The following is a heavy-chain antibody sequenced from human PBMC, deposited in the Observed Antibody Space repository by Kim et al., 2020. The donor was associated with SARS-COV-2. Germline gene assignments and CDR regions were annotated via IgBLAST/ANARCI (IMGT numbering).Heavy chain of an antibody. CDR1: GFTFSSYW. V-gene: IGHV3-74*01. J-gene: IGHJ6*02. CDR2: INSDGSST. Sequence: GGSLRLSCAASGFTFSSYWMHWVRQAPGKGLVWVSRINSDGSSTSYADSVKGRFTISRDNAKNTLYLQMNSLRAEDTAVYYCARVDSSGYYYSRYYYYVMDVWGQVTTVTVSS. CDR3: ARVDSSGYYYSRYYYYVMDV. D-gene: IGHD3-22*01.